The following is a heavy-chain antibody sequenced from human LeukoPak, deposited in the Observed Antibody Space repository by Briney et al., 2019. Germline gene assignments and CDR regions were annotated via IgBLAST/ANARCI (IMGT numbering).Heavy chain of an antibody. CDR3: ARENYYDSSGNDAFDV. CDR1: GFTFSTYW. D-gene: IGHD3-22*01. V-gene: IGHV3-7*04. J-gene: IGHJ3*01. CDR2: IKQDGSEK. Sequence: GGSLRLSCTVSGFTFSTYWMTWVRQAPGKGLEWVTNIKQDGSEKYYVDSVKGRFTITRDNAKKALYLEMNSLRVEDTALYYCARENYYDSSGNDAFDVWGQGTMVTVSS.